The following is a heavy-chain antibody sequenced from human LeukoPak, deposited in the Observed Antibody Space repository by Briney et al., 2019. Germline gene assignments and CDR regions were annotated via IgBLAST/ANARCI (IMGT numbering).Heavy chain of an antibody. Sequence: GGSLRLSCAASGFTFNSYSMNWVRQAPGKGLEWVSSISGSNSYIYYADSMKGRFTISRDNAKNTLYLQMNSLRAEDTAVYYCAKDLAIVGASPRPFDYWGQGTLVTVSS. CDR3: AKDLAIVGASPRPFDY. CDR1: GFTFNSYS. CDR2: ISGSNSYI. D-gene: IGHD1-26*01. J-gene: IGHJ4*02. V-gene: IGHV3-21*04.